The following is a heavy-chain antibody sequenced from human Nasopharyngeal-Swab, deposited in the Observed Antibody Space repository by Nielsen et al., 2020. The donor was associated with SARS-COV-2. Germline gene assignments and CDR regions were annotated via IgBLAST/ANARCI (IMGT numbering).Heavy chain of an antibody. CDR2: IKQDGSEK. CDR3: VRMGDYTWNGFDI. Sequence: WIRQPPGKGLEWVANIKQDGSEKYYVDSVKGRFTISRDNTKNSVYLQMNSLRAEDAAVYYCVRMGDYTWNGFDIWGQGTMVTVPS. J-gene: IGHJ3*02. D-gene: IGHD1-26*01. V-gene: IGHV3-7*01.